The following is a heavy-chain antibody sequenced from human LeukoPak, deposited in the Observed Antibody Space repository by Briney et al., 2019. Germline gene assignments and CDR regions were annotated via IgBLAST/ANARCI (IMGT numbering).Heavy chain of an antibody. Sequence: SETLSLTCSLPGDSITYYFWSWIRQPPGKGLGWIGYVYYSATTNYKPSLNYNPSLKSRVTISLDTSKYQFSLKLTSVTAADTAMYYCATGRVSYGSEYWGPGTLVAVSS. D-gene: IGHD3-10*01. CDR2: VYYSATTNYKPSL. V-gene: IGHV4-59*03. CDR1: GDSITYYF. CDR3: ATGRVSYGSEY. J-gene: IGHJ4*02.